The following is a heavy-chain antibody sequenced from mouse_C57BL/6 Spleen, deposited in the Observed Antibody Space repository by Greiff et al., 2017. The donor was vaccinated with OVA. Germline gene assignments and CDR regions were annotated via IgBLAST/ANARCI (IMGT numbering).Heavy chain of an antibody. CDR1: GFTFSDYY. V-gene: IGHV5-16*01. CDR3: ARSLYYGSSRGYFDV. Sequence: EVKLVESEGGLVQPGSSMKLSCTASGFTFSDYYMAWVRQVPEKGLEWVANINYDGSSTYYLDSLKSRFIISRDNAKNILYLQMSSLKSEDTATYYCARSLYYGSSRGYFDVWGTGTTVTVSS. CDR2: INYDGSST. J-gene: IGHJ1*03. D-gene: IGHD1-1*01.